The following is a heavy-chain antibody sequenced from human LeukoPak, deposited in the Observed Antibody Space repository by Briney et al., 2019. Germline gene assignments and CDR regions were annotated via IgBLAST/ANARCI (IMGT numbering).Heavy chain of an antibody. CDR3: ARDRWYCSSTSCDYYYGMDV. CDR1: GFTFSSYS. Sequence: GGSLRLSCAASGFTFSSYSMNWVRQAPGKGLEWVSSIGSSSSYIYYADSVKGRFTISRDNAKNSLYLQMNSLRAEDTAVYYCARDRWYCSSTSCDYYYGMDVWGKGTTVTVSS. V-gene: IGHV3-21*01. CDR2: IGSSSSYI. J-gene: IGHJ6*04. D-gene: IGHD2-2*01.